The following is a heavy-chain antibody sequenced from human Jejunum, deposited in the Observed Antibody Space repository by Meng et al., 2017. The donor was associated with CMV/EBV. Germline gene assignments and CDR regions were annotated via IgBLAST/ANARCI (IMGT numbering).Heavy chain of an antibody. D-gene: IGHD7-27*01. CDR3: MRAHPLGT. Sequence: SCVASGFTFGEFWMSWVRQTPGRGPEWVANIKEDGSDISYVDSVRGRFTISRDNAKNSLYLQMNSLTAEDTALYYCMRAHPLGTWGQGTLVTVSS. J-gene: IGHJ4*02. V-gene: IGHV3-7*04. CDR1: GFTFGEFW. CDR2: IKEDGSDI.